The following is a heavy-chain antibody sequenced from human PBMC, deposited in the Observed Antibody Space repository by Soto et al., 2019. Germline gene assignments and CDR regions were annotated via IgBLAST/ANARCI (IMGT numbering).Heavy chain of an antibody. D-gene: IGHD3-22*01. V-gene: IGHV5-51*01. CDR3: ASPYYHDSSGYYRAFDI. CDR2: IAPGDSDT. Sequence: GESLNLSCKGSGYSFIRYWIGWVRQMPGKGLEWMGIIAPGDSDTRYSPSFQGQVTISADKSISTAYLQWSSLKASDTAMYYCASPYYHDSSGYYRAFDIWGQGTMVTVSS. J-gene: IGHJ3*02. CDR1: GYSFIRYW.